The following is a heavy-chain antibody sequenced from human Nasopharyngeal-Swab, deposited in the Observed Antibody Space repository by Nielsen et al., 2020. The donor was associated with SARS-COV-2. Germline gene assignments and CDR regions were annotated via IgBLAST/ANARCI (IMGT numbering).Heavy chain of an antibody. Sequence: SETLSLTCAVYGGSFSGYYWSWIRQPPGKGLEWIGEINHSGSTNYNPSLKSRVTISVDTSKNQFSLKLSSVTAADTAVYYCVRGRRYCSGGSCYSRWFDPWGQGTLVTVSS. CDR1: GGSFSGYY. V-gene: IGHV4-34*01. J-gene: IGHJ5*02. D-gene: IGHD2-15*01. CDR2: INHSGST. CDR3: VRGRRYCSGGSCYSRWFDP.